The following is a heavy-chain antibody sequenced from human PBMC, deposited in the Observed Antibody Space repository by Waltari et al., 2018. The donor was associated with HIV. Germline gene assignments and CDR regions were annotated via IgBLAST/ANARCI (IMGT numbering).Heavy chain of an antibody. V-gene: IGHV4-61*02. D-gene: IGHD2-2*01. CDR1: GGSISSGSYY. Sequence: QVQLQESGPGLVKPSQTLSLTCTVSGGSISSGSYYWSWIRQPAGKGLEWIGRIYTSGSTNYNPSLKSRVTISVDTSKNQFSLKLSSVTAADTAVYYCARESYCSSTSCHYYYYYGMDVWGQGTTVTVSS. J-gene: IGHJ6*02. CDR2: IYTSGST. CDR3: ARESYCSSTSCHYYYYYGMDV.